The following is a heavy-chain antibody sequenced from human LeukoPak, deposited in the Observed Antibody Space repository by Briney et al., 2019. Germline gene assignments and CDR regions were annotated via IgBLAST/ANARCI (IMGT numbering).Heavy chain of an antibody. D-gene: IGHD3-10*01. V-gene: IGHV1-18*04. Sequence: ASVKVSCKASGYTFTGYYMHWVRRAPGQGLEWMGWVSAYDGSTNYAQKIRGRVTMTTDASKNTVYMELRSLRFDDTAVYYCARGGRDGMDVWGQGTTVTVSS. CDR1: GYTFTGYY. J-gene: IGHJ6*02. CDR3: ARGGRDGMDV. CDR2: VSAYDGST.